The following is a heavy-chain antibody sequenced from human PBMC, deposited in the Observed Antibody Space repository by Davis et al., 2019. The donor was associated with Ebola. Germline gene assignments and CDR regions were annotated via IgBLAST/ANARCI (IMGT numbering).Heavy chain of an antibody. CDR3: ARAPDKAYQALYRCFDH. V-gene: IGHV3-21*01. D-gene: IGHD2-2*02. J-gene: IGHJ4*02. Sequence: PGGSLRLSCAASGFTFSSYSMNWVRQAPGKGLEWVSSISSSSSYIYYADSVKGRFTISRDNAKNSLYLQMNSLRAEDTAVYYCARAPDKAYQALYRCFDHWGQGTLVTVSS. CDR2: ISSSSSYI. CDR1: GFTFSSYS.